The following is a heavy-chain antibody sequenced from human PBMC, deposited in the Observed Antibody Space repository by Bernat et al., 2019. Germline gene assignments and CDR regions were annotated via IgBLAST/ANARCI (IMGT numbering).Heavy chain of an antibody. V-gene: IGHV3-23*01. J-gene: IGHJ5*02. D-gene: IGHD3-3*01. CDR3: AKVGDFWSGYTKFDP. Sequence: EVQLLESGGGLAQPGEPLRLSCTASGFTFSTYAMSWVRQAPGKGLEWVSTISGGGSSTYYADSMKGRFFVSRDNSKNTVYLQMTSLRAEDTAVYYCAKVGDFWSGYTKFDPWGQGTLVTVSS. CDR2: ISGGGSST. CDR1: GFTFSTYA.